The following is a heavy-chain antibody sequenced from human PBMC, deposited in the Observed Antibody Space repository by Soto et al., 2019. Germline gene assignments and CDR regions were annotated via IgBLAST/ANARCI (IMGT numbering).Heavy chain of an antibody. CDR2: IFYDGYT. D-gene: IGHD6-13*01. J-gene: IGHJ4*02. Sequence: QVQLQESGPGLVMPSETLSLTCTVSGDSISGSPYFWGWIRQPPGKRLEWIGSIFYDGYTPYTPSPXXRVTISVDTSKHQFSLKLTSLAAADTAIYFCARLQAAVPHYWGQGILVTVSS. V-gene: IGHV4-39*01. CDR1: GDSISGSPYF. CDR3: ARLQAAVPHY.